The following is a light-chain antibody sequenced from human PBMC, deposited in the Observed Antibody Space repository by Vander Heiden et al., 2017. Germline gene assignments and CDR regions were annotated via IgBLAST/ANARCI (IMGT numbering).Light chain of an antibody. CDR1: QSLLHSDGYTY. CDR3: MQGAQDLT. Sequence: EIVMTQPPLSLSITPGEQASMSCRSSQSLLHSDGYTYLYWFLQKARPGSTLLIYEVSNRFSGVPDKFSGSGSGTDFTLKISRVEAEDFGVYYCMQGAQDLTFGGGTKVEIK. V-gene: IGKV2D-26*03. CDR2: EVS. J-gene: IGKJ4*01.